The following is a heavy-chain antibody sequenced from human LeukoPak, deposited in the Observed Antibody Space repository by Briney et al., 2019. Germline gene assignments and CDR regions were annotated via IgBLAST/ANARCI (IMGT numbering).Heavy chain of an antibody. Sequence: ASVKVSCKASGYTFTGYYMHWVRQAPGQGLERMGWINPNSGGTNYAQKFQGRVTMTRDTSISTAYMELSRLRSDDTAVYYCARRYSSSWPPPYYYYMDVWGKGTTVTISS. D-gene: IGHD6-13*01. CDR2: INPNSGGT. CDR1: GYTFTGYY. V-gene: IGHV1-2*02. J-gene: IGHJ6*03. CDR3: ARRYSSSWPPPYYYYMDV.